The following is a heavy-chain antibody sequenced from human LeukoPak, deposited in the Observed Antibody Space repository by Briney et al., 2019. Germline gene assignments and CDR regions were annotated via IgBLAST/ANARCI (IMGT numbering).Heavy chain of an antibody. J-gene: IGHJ4*02. V-gene: IGHV3-21*01. CDR2: ISSSCSYI. Sequence: PGGSLRLSCAASGFTFSSYSMNWGRQPPGKGMQWVSSISSSCSYIYYADSVKGRFTISRDNAKNSLYLQMNSLRAEDTAVYYCARTRYSSGLDYWGQGTLVTVSS. D-gene: IGHD6-19*01. CDR3: ARTRYSSGLDY. CDR1: GFTFSSYS.